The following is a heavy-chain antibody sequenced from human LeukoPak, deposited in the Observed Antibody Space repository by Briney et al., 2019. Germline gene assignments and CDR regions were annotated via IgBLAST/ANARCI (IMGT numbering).Heavy chain of an antibody. CDR1: GFTFSSYA. CDR2: SRNKANSYST. Sequence: PGGSLRLSCAASGFTFSSYAMSWVRQAPGKGLEWVGRSRNKANSYSTTFGKSVKGRLTISRDESENSLYLQLNSLKTEDAGVYYCVRLSRGAMNYYMDVWGKGTTVTISS. CDR3: VRLSRGAMNYYMDV. D-gene: IGHD3-10*01. J-gene: IGHJ6*03. V-gene: IGHV3-72*01.